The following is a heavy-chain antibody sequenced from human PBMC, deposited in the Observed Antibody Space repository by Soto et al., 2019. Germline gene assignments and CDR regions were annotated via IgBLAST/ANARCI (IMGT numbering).Heavy chain of an antibody. Sequence: GWSLRLSCAASGFTFSNAWMSWVRQAPGKGLEWVGRIKSKTDGGTTDYAAPVKGRFTISRDDSKNTLYLQMNSLKTEDTAVYYCTTETRNYDSSGYFDAFDIWGQGTMVTVSS. CDR1: GFTFSNAW. CDR3: TTETRNYDSSGYFDAFDI. CDR2: IKSKTDGGTT. D-gene: IGHD3-22*01. J-gene: IGHJ3*02. V-gene: IGHV3-15*01.